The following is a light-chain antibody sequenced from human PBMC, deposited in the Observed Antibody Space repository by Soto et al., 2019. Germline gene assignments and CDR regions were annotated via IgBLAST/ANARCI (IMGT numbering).Light chain of an antibody. CDR3: SSYTSSSTVV. J-gene: IGLJ2*01. CDR2: EVS. CDR1: SSDVGGYNY. Sequence: QSVLTQPPSVSGSPGQSITISCTGTSSDVGGYNYVSWYQQHPGKAPKLMIYEVSNRPSGVSNRFSGSKSGNTASLTISGLQAEDEADYYCSSYTSSSTVVFGGGTKVTVL. V-gene: IGLV2-14*01.